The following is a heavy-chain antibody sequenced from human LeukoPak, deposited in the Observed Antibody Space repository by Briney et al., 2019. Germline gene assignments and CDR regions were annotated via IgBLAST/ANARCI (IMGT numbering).Heavy chain of an antibody. CDR1: GYTFTNYD. CDR3: ARESMAGAGHPDY. J-gene: IGHJ4*02. D-gene: IGHD6-13*01. V-gene: IGHV1-8*01. Sequence: GASVKVSCKASGYTFTNYDINWVRQATGQGLEWMGWMNPNSGNTGYAQKFQGRVTMTRNTSISTAYMELSSLRSEDTAVYYCARESMAGAGHPDYWGQGTLVTVSS. CDR2: MNPNSGNT.